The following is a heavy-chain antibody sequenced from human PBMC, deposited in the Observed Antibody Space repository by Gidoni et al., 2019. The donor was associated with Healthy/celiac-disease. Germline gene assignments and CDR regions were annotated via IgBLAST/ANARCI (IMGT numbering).Heavy chain of an antibody. Sequence: EVQLVQSGAEEKKPGESLKISCKGSGYSFTSYWIGWVRQMPGKGLEWMGIIYPGDSDTRYSPSFQGQVTISADKSISTAYLQWSSLKASDTAMYYCARVSRGDIVATIQYYFDYWGQGTLVTVSS. CDR1: GYSFTSYW. V-gene: IGHV5-51*01. D-gene: IGHD5-12*01. CDR3: ARVSRGDIVATIQYYFDY. CDR2: IYPGDSDT. J-gene: IGHJ4*02.